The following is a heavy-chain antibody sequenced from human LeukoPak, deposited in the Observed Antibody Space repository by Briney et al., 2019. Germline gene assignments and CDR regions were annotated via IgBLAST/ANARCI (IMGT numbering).Heavy chain of an antibody. CDR2: MNPNSGNT. V-gene: IGHV1-8*01. CDR3: ARELYIVGDFPGY. Sequence: ASVTVSFKASGYTFTSYDINWVRQAPGQGLEWMGWMNPNSGNTGYAQKFQGRVTMTRNTSISTAYMELSSLRSEDTAVYYCARELYIVGDFPGYWGQGTLVTVSS. J-gene: IGHJ4*02. D-gene: IGHD1-26*01. CDR1: GYTFTSYD.